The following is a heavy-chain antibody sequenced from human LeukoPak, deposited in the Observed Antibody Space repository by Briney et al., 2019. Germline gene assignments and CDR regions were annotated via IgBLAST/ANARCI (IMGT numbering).Heavy chain of an antibody. J-gene: IGHJ6*04. CDR2: ISAYNGNT. Sequence: ASVKVSFKASGYTFTSYGSSWVRQAPGQGLEWMGWISAYNGNTNYAQKLQGRVTMTTDTSTSTAYMELRSLRSDDTAVYYCARGSAKNRPTAYYYGMDVWGKGTTVTVSS. V-gene: IGHV1-18*04. CDR1: GYTFTSYG. CDR3: ARGSAKNRPTAYYYGMDV. D-gene: IGHD1-14*01.